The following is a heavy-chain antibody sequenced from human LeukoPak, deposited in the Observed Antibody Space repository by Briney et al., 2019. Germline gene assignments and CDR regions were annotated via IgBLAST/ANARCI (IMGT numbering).Heavy chain of an antibody. D-gene: IGHD1-26*01. CDR2: ISGSGDST. CDR3: AKNSIVGAQYDAFDI. V-gene: IGHV3-23*01. CDR1: GFTFSSYG. Sequence: GGSLRLSCAASGFTFSSYGMSWVRQAPGKGLEWVSVISGSGDSTYYADSVKGRFTISRDNSKNTLYLQMNSLRAEDTAVYYCAKNSIVGAQYDAFDIWGQGTMVTVSS. J-gene: IGHJ3*02.